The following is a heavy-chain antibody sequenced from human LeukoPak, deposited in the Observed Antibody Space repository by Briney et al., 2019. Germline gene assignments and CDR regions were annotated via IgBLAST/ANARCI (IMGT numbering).Heavy chain of an antibody. D-gene: IGHD6-13*01. CDR2: INTHNGNT. CDR1: GYNFDKFG. Sequence: ASVKVSCKASGYNFDKFGIAWVRQAPGQGLEWMGWINTHNGNTKYAQQYQGRVTMATDTSTSTVYMELRSLRSDDTAVYFCARDTPQHLKRYDYWGQGTQVTVSS. J-gene: IGHJ4*02. CDR3: ARDTPQHLKRYDY. V-gene: IGHV1-18*01.